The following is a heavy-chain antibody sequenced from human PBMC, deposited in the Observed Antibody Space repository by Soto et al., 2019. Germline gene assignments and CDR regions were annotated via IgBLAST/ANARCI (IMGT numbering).Heavy chain of an antibody. CDR3: ARDWGACTPGECYSHGFDL. CDR1: GFTLDTYG. CDR2: SWHDGRHL. J-gene: IGHJ3*01. Sequence: QEQLVESGGGMVQPGGSLRLSCAVSGFTLDTYGMHWVRQAAGQVLEWVAVSWHDGRHLDYADSVRGRFTVFRDDSKNTLLLEMNGLRGDDTAVYYCARDWGACTPGECYSHGFDLWGQGTLVTVSS. D-gene: IGHD2-21*01. V-gene: IGHV3-33*01.